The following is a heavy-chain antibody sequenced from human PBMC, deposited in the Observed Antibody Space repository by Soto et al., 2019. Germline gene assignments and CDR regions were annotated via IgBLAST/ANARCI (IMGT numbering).Heavy chain of an antibody. CDR2: INAGGSGT. J-gene: IGHJ4*02. Sequence: GEALKISFATPGFTCRNHVITWVRQAPGQGLEYVSSINAGGSGTFYAASVRGRFAISRDNAKNILYLQMSSLRAEDTALYHCAKGVADRGIDSWGKGTLVTVSS. CDR1: GFTCRNHV. V-gene: IGHV3-23*01. CDR3: AKGVADRGIDS.